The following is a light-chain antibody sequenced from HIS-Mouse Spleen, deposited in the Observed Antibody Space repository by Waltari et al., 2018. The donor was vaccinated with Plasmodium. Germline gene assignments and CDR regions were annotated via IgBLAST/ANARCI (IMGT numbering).Light chain of an antibody. CDR1: QSISSY. Sequence: DIQMTQSPSSLSASVGDRVTITCRSSQSISSYLNWYQQKQGKAPKLLIYSASSLQSGVPSRFSGSGSGTDFTLSISRLQPEDFATCYWQQSYSTWTFGQGTKVEIK. CDR2: SAS. CDR3: QQSYSTWT. J-gene: IGKJ1*01. V-gene: IGKV1-39*01.